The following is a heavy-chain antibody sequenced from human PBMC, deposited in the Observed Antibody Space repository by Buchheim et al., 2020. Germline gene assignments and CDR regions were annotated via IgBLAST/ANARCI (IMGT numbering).Heavy chain of an antibody. CDR3: AKARYGYGDSNYFDY. D-gene: IGHD4-17*01. V-gene: IGHV3-23*01. J-gene: IGHJ4*02. Sequence: EVQLLESGGGLVQPGGSLRLSCAASGFNFGSYAMNWVRQTPGKGLEWVSTISGSGSETYYADSVKGRFTVSRDNSKNTLYLQMNSLRAEDTAIYYCAKARYGYGDSNYFDYWGQGTL. CDR2: ISGSGSET. CDR1: GFNFGSYA.